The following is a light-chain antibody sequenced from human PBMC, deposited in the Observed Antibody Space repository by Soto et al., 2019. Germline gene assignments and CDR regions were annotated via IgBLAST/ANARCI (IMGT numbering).Light chain of an antibody. J-gene: IGKJ2*01. Sequence: EVVLTQSPGTLSLSPGERATLSCRASQSVDGIFLAWYQQKPGQAPRLLISDASTRATGIPARFSGSGSGTEFTLTISSLQSEDFALYYCHQYNSWPPGTFGQGTKVDIK. CDR3: HQYNSWPPGT. CDR1: QSVDGI. V-gene: IGKV3-15*01. CDR2: DAS.